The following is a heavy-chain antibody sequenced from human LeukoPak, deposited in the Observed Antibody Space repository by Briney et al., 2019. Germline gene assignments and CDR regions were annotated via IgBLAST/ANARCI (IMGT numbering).Heavy chain of an antibody. D-gene: IGHD2-2*01. CDR2: IRSKAYGGTT. CDR1: GFTFGDYA. CDR3: TRDRDIVVVPAAIDLFDY. V-gene: IGHV3-49*03. Sequence: GGSLRLSCTASGFTFGDYAMSWFRQAPGKGLEWVGFIRSKAYGGTTEYAASVKGRFTISRDDSKSIAYLQMNSLKTEDTAVYYCTRDRDIVVVPAAIDLFDYWGQGTLVTVSS. J-gene: IGHJ4*02.